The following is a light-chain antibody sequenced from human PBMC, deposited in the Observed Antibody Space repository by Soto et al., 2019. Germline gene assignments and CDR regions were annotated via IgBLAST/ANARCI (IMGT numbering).Light chain of an antibody. J-gene: IGKJ2*01. Sequence: DLQMTQDPSSLSASVGDRVTITCRASQSIRNYVNWYQQKPGKAPKFLIYVASTLQIGVPSRFSDSGFRTDFTLAISRLQREGFASYYCQQSDSAPFTVGPGTKLEIK. CDR1: QSIRNY. CDR2: VAS. V-gene: IGKV1-39*01. CDR3: QQSDSAPFT.